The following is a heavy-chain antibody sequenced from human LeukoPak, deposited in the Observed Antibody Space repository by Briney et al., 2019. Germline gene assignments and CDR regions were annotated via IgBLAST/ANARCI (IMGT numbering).Heavy chain of an antibody. D-gene: IGHD1-26*01. CDR2: IFHTGST. J-gene: IGHJ4*02. CDR1: GDSISSGNY. CDR3: AREGQVVGRTMSDY. Sequence: PSETLSLTCTVSGDSISSGNYWGWIRQPPGKGLEGIGSIFHTGSTYFNLSLKSRVTISVDTSKNQFSLRLSSVTAADTAVYCAREGQVVGRTMSDYWGQGTLVTVSS. V-gene: IGHV4-38-2*02.